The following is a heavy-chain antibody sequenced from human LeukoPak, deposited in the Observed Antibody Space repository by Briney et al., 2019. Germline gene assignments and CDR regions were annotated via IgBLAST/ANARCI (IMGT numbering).Heavy chain of an antibody. Sequence: GGSLRLSYAASGFTVSSNYMSWVRQAPGKGLEWVSVIYSGGSTYYADSVKGRFTISRDNSKNTLYLQMNSLRAEDTAVYYCARDAPGSGYSSSWQDYWGQGTLVTVSS. CDR2: IYSGGST. CDR1: GFTVSSNY. J-gene: IGHJ4*02. CDR3: ARDAPGSGYSSSWQDY. D-gene: IGHD6-13*01. V-gene: IGHV3-53*01.